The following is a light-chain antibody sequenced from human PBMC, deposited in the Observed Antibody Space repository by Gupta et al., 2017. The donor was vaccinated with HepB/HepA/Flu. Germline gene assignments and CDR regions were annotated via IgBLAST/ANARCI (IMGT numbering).Light chain of an antibody. Sequence: EIVMTQSPATLSVSPGERVALFCRASQSVHINLAWIQQKPGQAPRVLFYGASTRATGVPARFIGSGSRTEFTLTITSLQSEDVAVYCCQQDNNWPWTFGQGTKVEIK. CDR3: QQDNNWPWT. CDR2: GAS. V-gene: IGKV3-15*01. J-gene: IGKJ1*01. CDR1: QSVHIN.